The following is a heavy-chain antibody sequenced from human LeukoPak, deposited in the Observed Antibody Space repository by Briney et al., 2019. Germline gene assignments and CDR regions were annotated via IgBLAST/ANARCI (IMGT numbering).Heavy chain of an antibody. J-gene: IGHJ1*01. V-gene: IGHV3-9*01. D-gene: IGHD6-19*01. CDR3: AKSSGWYEYEYFQH. CDR2: ISWNSGSI. CDR1: GFTFDDYA. Sequence: GGSLRLSCAASGFTFDDYAMHWVRQAPGKGLEWVSGISWNSGSIGYADSVKGRFTISRDNAKNSLYLQMNSLRAEDTALYYCAKSSGWYEYEYFQHWGQGTLVTVYS.